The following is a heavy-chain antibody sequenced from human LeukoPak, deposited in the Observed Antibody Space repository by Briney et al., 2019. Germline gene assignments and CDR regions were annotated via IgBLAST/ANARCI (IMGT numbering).Heavy chain of an antibody. D-gene: IGHD3-10*01. Sequence: GGSLRLSCAASGFTFSSYGMHWVRQAPGKGLEWVAFIRYDGSNKYYAGSVKGRFTISRDNSKNTLYLQMNSLRAEDTAVYYCRYYGSGSYYTLDYWGQGTLVTVSS. CDR1: GFTFSSYG. V-gene: IGHV3-30*02. CDR3: RYYGSGSYYTLDY. J-gene: IGHJ4*02. CDR2: IRYDGSNK.